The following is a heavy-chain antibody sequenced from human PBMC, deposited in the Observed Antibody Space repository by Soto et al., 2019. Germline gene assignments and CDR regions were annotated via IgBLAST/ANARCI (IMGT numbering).Heavy chain of an antibody. CDR2: IYSSGNT. CDR3: VRDVESPGISGSWGAFEI. CDR1: GGSIRNYF. V-gene: IGHV4-4*07. Sequence: SGTLSLTCTVSGGSIRNYFWTWIRQPAGKGLEWIGRIYSSGNTVYNASLKSRVTMSIDVSKNQFSLKLSSMTAADTAVYYCVRDVESPGISGSWGAFEIWGLG. D-gene: IGHD1-20*01. J-gene: IGHJ3*02.